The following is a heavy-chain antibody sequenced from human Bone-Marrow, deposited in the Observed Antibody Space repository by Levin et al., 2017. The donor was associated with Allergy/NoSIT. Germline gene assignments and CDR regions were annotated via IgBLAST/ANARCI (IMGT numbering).Heavy chain of an antibody. J-gene: IGHJ3*02. CDR1: GFTFADHA. V-gene: IGHV3-9*01. CDR3: TKSVPATDAFDI. CDR2: ISWNSDTI. Sequence: SLKISCAASGFTFADHAMHWVRQAPGKGLEWVSGISWNSDTIDYADSVKGRFTISRDNAKNSLFLQMNSLRAEDTALYYCTKSVPATDAFDIWGQGTMVTVSS.